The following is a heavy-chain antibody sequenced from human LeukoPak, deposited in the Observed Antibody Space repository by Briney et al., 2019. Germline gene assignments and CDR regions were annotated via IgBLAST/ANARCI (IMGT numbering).Heavy chain of an antibody. J-gene: IGHJ4*02. Sequence: GSLRLSCAASGFTFSSYWMSWVRPPPGKGLEWIGSIYYSGSTYYNPSLKSRVTISVDTSKNQFSLKLSSVTAADTAVYYCARDQYYGSGSYPIFADYWGQGTLVTVSS. CDR3: ARDQYYGSGSYPIFADY. D-gene: IGHD3-10*01. CDR2: IYYSGST. CDR1: GFTFSSYW. V-gene: IGHV4-39*07.